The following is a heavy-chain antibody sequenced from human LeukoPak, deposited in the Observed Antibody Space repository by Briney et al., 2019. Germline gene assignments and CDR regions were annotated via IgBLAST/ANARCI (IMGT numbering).Heavy chain of an antibody. Sequence: GGSLRLSCAASGFTFSNYWMSWVRQAPGKGLEWVANIKQDGSEKYYVDSLKGRFTILRDNAKNSLYLQMNSLRAEDTAVYYCARLGLVWFGELTAFDYWGQGTLVTVSS. D-gene: IGHD3-10*01. CDR2: IKQDGSEK. CDR3: ARLGLVWFGELTAFDY. V-gene: IGHV3-7*01. CDR1: GFTFSNYW. J-gene: IGHJ4*02.